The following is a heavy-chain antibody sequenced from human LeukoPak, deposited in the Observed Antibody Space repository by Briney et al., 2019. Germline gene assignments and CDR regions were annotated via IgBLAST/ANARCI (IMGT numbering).Heavy chain of an antibody. CDR1: GVTFSRHA. J-gene: IGHJ4*02. D-gene: IGHD7-27*01. CDR3: AKDPWGSRGYFDY. Sequence: GGSLRLSCAASGVTFSRHAMIWVRQAPGKGLEWVSAISGSGADTYYADSVKGRFTTFRDNSKNTVYLRMNSLRAEDTAIYYCAKDPWGSRGYFDYWGQGTLVTVSS. V-gene: IGHV3-23*01. CDR2: ISGSGADT.